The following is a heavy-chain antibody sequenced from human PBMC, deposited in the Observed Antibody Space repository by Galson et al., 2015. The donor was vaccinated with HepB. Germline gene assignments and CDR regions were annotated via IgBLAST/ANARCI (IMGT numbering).Heavy chain of an antibody. Sequence: ETLSLTCSVPGASITSHYWSWIRQPPGEGLEWIGYIYYSGSTNYNPSLQSRVTMSVDTSKNQFSLILNSVTAADTAVYYCARAPYLVVDRRYFDYRGQGTLVTVSS. CDR3: ARAPYLVVDRRYFDY. J-gene: IGHJ4*02. CDR1: GASITSHY. D-gene: IGHD2-8*02. V-gene: IGHV4-59*11. CDR2: IYYSGST.